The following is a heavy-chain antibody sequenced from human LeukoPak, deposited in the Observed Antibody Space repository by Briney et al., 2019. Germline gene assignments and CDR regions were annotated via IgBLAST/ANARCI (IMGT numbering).Heavy chain of an antibody. CDR2: IRQDGTAT. CDR3: ARDCETYCAVDPPNY. J-gene: IGHJ4*02. CDR1: GFTFTNYW. Sequence: GGSLRLSCAASGFTFTNYWMSWVRQAPGKGLEWVANIRQDGTATYYVDSVKGRFTISRDDAKKSLYLQMDSLRAEDTAVYYCARDCETYCAVDPPNYWGQGTLVTVSS. D-gene: IGHD2-21*02. V-gene: IGHV3-7*01.